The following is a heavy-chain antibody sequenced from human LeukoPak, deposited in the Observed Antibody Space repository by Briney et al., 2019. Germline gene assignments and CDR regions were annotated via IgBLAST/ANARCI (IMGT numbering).Heavy chain of an antibody. CDR2: INPDSGGT. V-gene: IGHV1-2*02. J-gene: IGHJ4*02. CDR3: ARDRTDYYDSSGYHDY. CDR1: GYTFTAYY. Sequence: GASVKVSCKASGYTFTAYYIHWVRQAPGQGLEWMGWINPDSGGTNYAQKFQGRVTMTRDTSISTAYMELSGLRSDDTAMYYCARDRTDYYDSSGYHDYWGQGTLVTVSS. D-gene: IGHD3-22*01.